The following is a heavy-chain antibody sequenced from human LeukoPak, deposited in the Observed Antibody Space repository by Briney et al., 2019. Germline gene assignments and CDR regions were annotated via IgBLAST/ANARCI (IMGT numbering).Heavy chain of an antibody. Sequence: GGSLRLSCAASGFTFSSYSMNWVRQAPGKGLEWVSSISSSSYIYYADSVKGRFTISRDNAKNTLYLQMNSLRAEDTAVYYCARVAGVAESRAFDIWGQGTMVTVSS. CDR2: ISSSSYI. CDR1: GFTFSSYS. V-gene: IGHV3-21*01. D-gene: IGHD2-15*01. J-gene: IGHJ3*02. CDR3: ARVAGVAESRAFDI.